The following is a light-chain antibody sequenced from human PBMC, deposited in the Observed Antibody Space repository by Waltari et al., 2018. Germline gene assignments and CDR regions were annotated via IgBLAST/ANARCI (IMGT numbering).Light chain of an antibody. J-gene: IGKJ4*01. CDR3: QQLSSYPLT. CDR1: QGISSY. Sequence: IQLTQSPSSLSASVGDRVTITCRASQGISSYLAWYQQKPGKAPKLLIYDASTLQSGVTSRFSGSGSGTDFTLTISSLQPEDFATYYCQQLSSYPLTFGGGTKVEIK. V-gene: IGKV1-9*01. CDR2: DAS.